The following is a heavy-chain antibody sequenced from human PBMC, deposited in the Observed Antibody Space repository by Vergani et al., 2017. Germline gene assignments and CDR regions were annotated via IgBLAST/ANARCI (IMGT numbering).Heavy chain of an antibody. D-gene: IGHD3-3*01. CDR1: GFTFSSYG. CDR2: IWYDGSNK. J-gene: IGHJ5*02. Sequence: QVQLVESGGGVVQPGRSLRLSCAASGFTFSSYGMHWVRQAPGKGLEWGAVIWYDGSNKYYADSVKGRFTISRDNSKNTLYLQMNSLRAEDTAVYYCARHRPHTIFGPLADLGLWFDPWGQGTLVTVSS. V-gene: IGHV3-33*01. CDR3: ARHRPHTIFGPLADLGLWFDP.